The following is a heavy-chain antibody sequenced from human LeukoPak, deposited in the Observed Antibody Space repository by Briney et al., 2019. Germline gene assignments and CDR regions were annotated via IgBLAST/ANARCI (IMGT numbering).Heavy chain of an antibody. J-gene: IGHJ5*02. V-gene: IGHV3-30-3*01. D-gene: IGHD4-11*01. CDR2: ISYDGSNK. CDR3: ARGPATVTPNWFDP. CDR1: GFMFSSNW. Sequence: GGSLRLSCAASGFMFSSNWMSWVRLAPGKGLEWVAVISYDGSNKYYADSVKGRFTISRDNSKNTLYLQMNSLRAEDTAVYYCARGPATVTPNWFDPWGQGTLVTVSS.